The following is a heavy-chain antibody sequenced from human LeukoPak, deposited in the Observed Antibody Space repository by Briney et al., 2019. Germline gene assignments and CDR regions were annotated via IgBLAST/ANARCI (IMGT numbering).Heavy chain of an antibody. Sequence: SETLSLTCAVSGYSISSGYYWGWIRQPPGKGLEWIGSIYHTGSTYYNPSLQSRVTISLDSPKNQFSLKLTSVTAADTAVYYCPSGGTAVAMALTYYFDTWGQGTPVTVSS. J-gene: IGHJ4*02. CDR3: PSGGTAVAMALTYYFDT. D-gene: IGHD4/OR15-4a*01. CDR1: GYSISSGYY. V-gene: IGHV4-38-2*01. CDR2: IYHTGST.